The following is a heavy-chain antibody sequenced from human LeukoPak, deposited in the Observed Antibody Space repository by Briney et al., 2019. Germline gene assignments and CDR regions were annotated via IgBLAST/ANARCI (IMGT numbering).Heavy chain of an antibody. Sequence: GGSLRLSCAASGFTFSSYWMSWVRQAPGKGLEWVASIKQDGSEKYYVDSVKGRFTISRDNAKNSLYLQMNSLRAEDTAVYYCARETVTTRIHAFDIWGQGTMVTVSS. V-gene: IGHV3-7*01. CDR3: ARETVTTRIHAFDI. D-gene: IGHD4-17*01. J-gene: IGHJ3*02. CDR2: IKQDGSEK. CDR1: GFTFSSYW.